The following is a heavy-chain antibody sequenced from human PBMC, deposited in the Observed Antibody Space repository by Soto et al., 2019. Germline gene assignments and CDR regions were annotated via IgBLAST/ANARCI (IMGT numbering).Heavy chain of an antibody. CDR3: ARDQGWIQLWLRTTRGQAPNY. CDR2: ISYDGSNK. Sequence: QPGGSLRLSCAASGFTFSSYAMHWVRQAPGKGLEWVAVISYDGSNKYYADSVKGRFTISRDNSKNTLYLQMNSLRAEDTAVYYCARDQGWIQLWLRTTRGQAPNYWGQGTLVTVSS. J-gene: IGHJ4*02. D-gene: IGHD5-18*01. CDR1: GFTFSSYA. V-gene: IGHV3-30-3*01.